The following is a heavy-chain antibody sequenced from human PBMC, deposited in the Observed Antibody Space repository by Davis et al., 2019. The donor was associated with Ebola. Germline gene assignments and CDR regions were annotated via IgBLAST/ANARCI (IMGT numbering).Heavy chain of an antibody. D-gene: IGHD6-19*01. CDR2: IRSKSNSYAT. V-gene: IGHV3-73*01. CDR3: TRLYGNGWTGVDY. CDR1: GFTFSGAA. Sequence: SLMIPCAASGFTFSGAALHWVRQSSGKGLEWIGRIRSKSNSYATAYAASVEGRFTISRDDSKNTAYLQMNSLRAEDTALYYCTRLYGNGWTGVDYWGQGTLVTVSS. J-gene: IGHJ4*02.